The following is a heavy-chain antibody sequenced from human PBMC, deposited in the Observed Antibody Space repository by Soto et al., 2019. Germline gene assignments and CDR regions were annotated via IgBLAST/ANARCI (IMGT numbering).Heavy chain of an antibody. V-gene: IGHV4-4*02. CDR1: GASISSTYW. D-gene: IGHD2-15*01. CDR3: ATLPPRIVVVMTDLPT. Sequence: QLRESGPGLVKPSGTLSLTSFVSGASISSTYWWSWVRQTPGKRLEWIGQIYHTGTTSYNPSLKNRVTISLDKSNNQFSLRLTSMTAADTAVYYCATLPPRIVVVMTDLPTWGQGTLVTVSS. J-gene: IGHJ5*02. CDR2: IYHTGTT.